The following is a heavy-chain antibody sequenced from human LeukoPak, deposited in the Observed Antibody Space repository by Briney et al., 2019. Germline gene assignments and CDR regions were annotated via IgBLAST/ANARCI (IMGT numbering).Heavy chain of an antibody. CDR2: IKQDGSEK. J-gene: IGHJ5*02. V-gene: IGHV3-7*01. D-gene: IGHD6-6*01. Sequence: GGSLRLSCAASGFTFSYYWMSWVRQAPGKGLEWVANIKQDGSEKYYVDSVKGRFTISRDNAKNSLYLQMNSLRVEDTAVYYCARGLPIVRSPKIFFSAAARLPRDRGFDPWGQGTLVTVSS. CDR3: ARGLPIVRSPKIFFSAAARLPRDRGFDP. CDR1: GFTFSYYW.